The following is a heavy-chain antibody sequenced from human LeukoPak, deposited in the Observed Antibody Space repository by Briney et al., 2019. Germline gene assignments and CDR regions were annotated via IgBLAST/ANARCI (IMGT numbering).Heavy chain of an antibody. CDR1: GFTFSSHW. J-gene: IGHJ4*02. Sequence: GGSLRLSCAASGFTFSSHWMHWVRQAPGKGLVWVSRINSDGSITTYADSVKGRFTISRDNSKNTLYLQMNSLRAEDTAVYYCARDSRIHSSGYYWAPFDYWGQGTLVTVSS. D-gene: IGHD3-22*01. V-gene: IGHV3-74*01. CDR3: ARDSRIHSSGYYWAPFDY. CDR2: INSDGSIT.